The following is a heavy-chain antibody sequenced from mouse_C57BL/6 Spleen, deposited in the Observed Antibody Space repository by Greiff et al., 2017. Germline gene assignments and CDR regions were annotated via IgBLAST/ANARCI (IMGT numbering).Heavy chain of an antibody. CDR1: GYTFTSYW. CDR2: IHPNSGST. Sequence: QVQLQQPGAELVKPGASVKLSCKASGYTFTSYWMHWVKQRPGQGLEWIGMIHPNSGSTNYNEKFKSKATLTVDKSSSTAYMQLSSLTSEDSAVYYCARRSNYVGAMDYWGQGTSVTVSS. V-gene: IGHV1-64*01. J-gene: IGHJ4*01. D-gene: IGHD2-5*01. CDR3: ARRSNYVGAMDY.